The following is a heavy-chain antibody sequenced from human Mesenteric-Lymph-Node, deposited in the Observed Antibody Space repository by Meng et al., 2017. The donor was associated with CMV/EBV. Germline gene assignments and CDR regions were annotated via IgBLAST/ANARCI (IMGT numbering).Heavy chain of an antibody. D-gene: IGHD5-18*01. CDR3: AIPDATSWIQLVYYYYGMDV. V-gene: IGHV4-39*07. Sequence: SETLSLTCTVSGGSISSSSYYWGWIRQPPGKGLEWIGSIYYSGSTYYNPSLKSRVTISVDTSKNQFSLKLSSVTAADTAVYYCAIPDATSWIQLVYYYYGMDVWGQGTTVTVSS. CDR2: IYYSGST. CDR1: GGSISSSSYY. J-gene: IGHJ6*02.